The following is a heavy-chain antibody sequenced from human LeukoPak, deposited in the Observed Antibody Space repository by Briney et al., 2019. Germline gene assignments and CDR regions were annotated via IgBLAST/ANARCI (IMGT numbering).Heavy chain of an antibody. CDR2: ISAYNGNT. D-gene: IGHD6-19*01. CDR1: GYTFTSYG. V-gene: IGHV1-18*01. J-gene: IGHJ5*02. Sequence: ASVKVSCKASGYTFTSYGISWVRQAPGQGLEWMGWISAYNGNTNYAQKLQGKVTMTTDTSTSTAYMELRSLRSDDTAVYYCARDGIAVAGTHNWFDPWGQGTLVTVSS. CDR3: ARDGIAVAGTHNWFDP.